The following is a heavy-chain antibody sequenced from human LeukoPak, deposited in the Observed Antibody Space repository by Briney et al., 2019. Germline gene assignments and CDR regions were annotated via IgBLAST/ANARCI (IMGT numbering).Heavy chain of an antibody. CDR1: GGSISSSSYY. J-gene: IGHJ5*02. CDR3: AREAALTYYDFWSGLNWFDP. D-gene: IGHD3-3*01. Sequence: PSETLSLTRTVSGGSISSSSYYWGWIRQPPGKGLEWIGSIYYSGSTYYNPSLKSRVTISVDTSKSQFSLKLSSVTAADTAVYYCAREAALTYYDFWSGLNWFDPWGQGTLVTVSS. CDR2: IYYSGST. V-gene: IGHV4-39*02.